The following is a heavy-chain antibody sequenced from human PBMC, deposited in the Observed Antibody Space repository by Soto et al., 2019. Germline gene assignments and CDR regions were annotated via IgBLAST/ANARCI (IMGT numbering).Heavy chain of an antibody. Sequence: QVQLVQSGAEVKKPGSSVKVSCKASGGTFSSYAISWVRQAPGQGLEWMGGIIPIFGTANYAQKFQGRVTITADESTSTAYMELSSLRSEDTAVYYCARIGGSGSRPLAQLWFDPWGQGTLVTVSS. CDR2: IIPIFGTA. CDR3: ARIGGSGSRPLAQLWFDP. D-gene: IGHD3-10*01. J-gene: IGHJ5*02. CDR1: GGTFSSYA. V-gene: IGHV1-69*01.